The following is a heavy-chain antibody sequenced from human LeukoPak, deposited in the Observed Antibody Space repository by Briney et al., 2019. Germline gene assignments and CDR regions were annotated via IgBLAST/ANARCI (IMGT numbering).Heavy chain of an antibody. CDR1: GGSISSDTYS. J-gene: IGHJ4*02. CDR2: IYYSGST. Sequence: SETLSLTCAVSGGSISSDTYSWSWIRQHPGKGLEWIVYIYYSGSTYYNPSLKSRVTISVDTSKNQFSLKLSSVTAADTAVYYCARGDTLYYDFWSGYYTSKYFDYWGQGTLVTVSS. V-gene: IGHV4-31*11. CDR3: ARGDTLYYDFWSGYYTSKYFDY. D-gene: IGHD3-3*01.